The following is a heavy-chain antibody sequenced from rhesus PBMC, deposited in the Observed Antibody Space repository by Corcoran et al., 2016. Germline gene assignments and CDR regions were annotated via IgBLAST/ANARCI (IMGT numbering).Heavy chain of an antibody. J-gene: IGHJ4*01. CDR2: IYGSSGST. D-gene: IGHD2-27*01. CDR3: ARGAGYLRY. V-gene: IGHV4-76*01. CDR1: GYSISSGYD. Sequence: QVQLQESGPGVVKPSETLSLNCAVSGYSISSGYDWSWIRQPPGKGLEWIGYIYGSSGSTNYNPSLKNRVTSSKDTSTNHFSLKLSSVTAADTAVYYWARGAGYLRYWGQGVLVTVSS.